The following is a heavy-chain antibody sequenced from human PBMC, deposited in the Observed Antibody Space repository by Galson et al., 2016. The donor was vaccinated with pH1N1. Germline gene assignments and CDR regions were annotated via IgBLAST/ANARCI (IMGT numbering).Heavy chain of an antibody. V-gene: IGHV3-74*01. Sequence: SLRLSCAASGFTFSSYWMHWVRQSPGKGLVWVSRINSDGSSTNYADSVKGRFTISRDNAKNTLYLQMNSLRAEDTALYYCAKDRDYYGSGPTDYWGQGTLVTVSS. CDR3: AKDRDYYGSGPTDY. D-gene: IGHD3-10*01. CDR2: INSDGSST. CDR1: GFTFSSYW. J-gene: IGHJ4*02.